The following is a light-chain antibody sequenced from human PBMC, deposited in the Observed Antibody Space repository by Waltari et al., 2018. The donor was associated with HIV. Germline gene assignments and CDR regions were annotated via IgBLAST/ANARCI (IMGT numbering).Light chain of an antibody. Sequence: QSALTQPPSASGSPGQSVTISCTGTSSAVGGYNYVSWYQQPPGKAPKLMIHEVSNRPSGVPDRFSGSKSGNTASLTVSGLQAEDEADYYCSSYAGSNNFEVVFGGGTKLTVL. CDR1: SSAVGGYNY. J-gene: IGLJ2*01. CDR2: EVS. CDR3: SSYAGSNNFEVV. V-gene: IGLV2-8*01.